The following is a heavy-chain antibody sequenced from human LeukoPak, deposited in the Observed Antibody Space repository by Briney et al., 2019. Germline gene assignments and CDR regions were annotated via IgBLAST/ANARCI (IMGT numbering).Heavy chain of an antibody. D-gene: IGHD4-23*01. J-gene: IGHJ2*01. CDR3: ARTYGGDPRSYWYFNL. Sequence: SETLSLTCTVSGGSISNYYWSWIRQPPGKGLEWLAYIYYSGNTNYNPSLKSRVTISIDTSKNQFSLQLTSVTAADTAVYYCARTYGGDPRSYWYFNLWGRGTPVTVSS. CDR2: IYYSGNT. V-gene: IGHV4-59*01. CDR1: GGSISNYY.